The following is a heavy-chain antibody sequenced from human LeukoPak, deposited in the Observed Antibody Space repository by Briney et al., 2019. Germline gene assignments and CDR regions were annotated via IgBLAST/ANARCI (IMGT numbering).Heavy chain of an antibody. V-gene: IGHV4-38-2*02. Sequence: PSETLSLTCTVSGYSISSGYQWGWIRQSPGKGLEWIGSIYHSGSTYYNPSLKSRVTISVDTSKNQFSLKLSSVTAAGTAVYYCARGGLFEFLEWLFGDYWGQGTLVTVSS. CDR3: ARGGLFEFLEWLFGDY. CDR1: GYSISSGYQ. J-gene: IGHJ4*02. CDR2: IYHSGST. D-gene: IGHD3-3*01.